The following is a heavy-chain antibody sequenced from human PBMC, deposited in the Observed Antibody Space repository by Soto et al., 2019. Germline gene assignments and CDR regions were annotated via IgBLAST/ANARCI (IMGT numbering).Heavy chain of an antibody. Sequence: GGSLRLSCAAFGFKISSSSMNWVRQAPGRGLEWVAYISDSGSNTLYADSVKGRFTVSRDNAKNSLYLQMNSLRAEDTAVYYCARLTHYGLPAAIGGWFDPWGQGTLVTVSS. CDR2: ISDSGSNT. CDR1: GFKISSSS. D-gene: IGHD2-2*02. J-gene: IGHJ5*02. V-gene: IGHV3-48*04. CDR3: ARLTHYGLPAAIGGWFDP.